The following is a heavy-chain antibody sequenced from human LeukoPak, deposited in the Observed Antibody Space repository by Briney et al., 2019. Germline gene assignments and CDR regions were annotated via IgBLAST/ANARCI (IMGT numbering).Heavy chain of an antibody. Sequence: SESLSLTCTAAGFAISSYYWSWFRQHPGKGLESLGYISYSGSTNYNPSLKSRVTISVDTSKIQFSLKLSSVTAADTAVYYCARDFHCTNGVCPPNGMDGWGQGTTVTVSS. V-gene: IGHV4-59*01. CDR3: ARDFHCTNGVCPPNGMDG. D-gene: IGHD2-8*01. J-gene: IGHJ6*02. CDR1: GFAISSYY. CDR2: ISYSGST.